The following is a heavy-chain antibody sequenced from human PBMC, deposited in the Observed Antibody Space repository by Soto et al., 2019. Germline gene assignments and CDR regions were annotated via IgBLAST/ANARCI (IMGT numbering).Heavy chain of an antibody. CDR1: GGSISSYF. J-gene: IGHJ6*02. D-gene: IGHD2-15*01. Sequence: SETLSLTCTVSGGSISSYFWSWIRQPPGKGLEWIGYIYYSGTTNYNPSLKSRVTISVDTSTNQFSLKLCSVTAADTAVYYCARRAVVAATTYYYYGMDVWGQGTTVTVSS. CDR3: ARRAVVAATTYYYYGMDV. V-gene: IGHV4-59*08. CDR2: IYYSGTT.